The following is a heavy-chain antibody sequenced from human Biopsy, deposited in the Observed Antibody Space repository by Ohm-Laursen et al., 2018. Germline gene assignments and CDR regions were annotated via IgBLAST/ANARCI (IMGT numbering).Heavy chain of an antibody. V-gene: IGHV1-69*13. CDR2: IIPIFGTA. CDR3: ARGGGYNWNNGWFDP. J-gene: IGHJ5*02. CDR1: GGTFSSYA. D-gene: IGHD1/OR15-1a*01. Sequence: SVKVSCKASGGTFSSYAISWVRQAPGQGLEWMGGIIPIFGTANYAQKFQGRVTITADESTSTAYMEPSSLRSEDTAVYYCARGGGYNWNNGWFDPWGQGTLVTVSS.